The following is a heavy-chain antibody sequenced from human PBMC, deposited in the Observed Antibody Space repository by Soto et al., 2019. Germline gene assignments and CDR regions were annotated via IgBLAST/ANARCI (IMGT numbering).Heavy chain of an antibody. CDR3: ARAGLKYLRWFDP. V-gene: IGHV1-3*01. CDR2: INVDNGDT. Sequence: ASVKVSCKASGYRFRSYGIQWVRQAPGQSLEWMGWINVDNGDTKYSQNFQDRVTIIRDTSASTVYMELSSLRTEDTAVYYCARAGLKYLRWFDPWGQGSLVTVSS. CDR1: GYRFRSYG. D-gene: IGHD2-8*02. J-gene: IGHJ5*02.